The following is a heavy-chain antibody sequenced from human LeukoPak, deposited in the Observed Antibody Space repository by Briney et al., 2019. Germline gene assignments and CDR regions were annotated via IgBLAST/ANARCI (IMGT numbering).Heavy chain of an antibody. Sequence: GGSLRLSCAGSGLIFSDYYMSWIRQAPGKGLEWVAYISSSGSVIYYGDSVKGRFTISRDNAKSSVYLQMNSLRVEDTAVYYCARHSCTSSSSCSAYFQHWGQGTLVTVSS. CDR2: ISSSGSVI. V-gene: IGHV3-11*04. CDR3: ARHSCTSSSSCSAYFQH. CDR1: GLIFSDYY. J-gene: IGHJ1*01. D-gene: IGHD2-2*01.